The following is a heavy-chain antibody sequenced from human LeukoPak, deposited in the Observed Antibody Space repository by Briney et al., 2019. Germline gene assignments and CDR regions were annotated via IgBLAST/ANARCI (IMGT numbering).Heavy chain of an antibody. J-gene: IGHJ6*02. CDR3: AKDEGVAAYYYYGMDV. CDR1: GFTFSSYS. V-gene: IGHV3-21*04. Sequence: GGSLRLSCAASGFTFSSYSMNWVRQAPGKGLEWVSSICSTSRCIFYADSVKGRFTISRDNAKNSLYLQMNSLRAEDTALYYCAKDEGVAAYYYYGMDVWGQGTTVTVSS. CDR2: ICSTSRCI. D-gene: IGHD2-15*01.